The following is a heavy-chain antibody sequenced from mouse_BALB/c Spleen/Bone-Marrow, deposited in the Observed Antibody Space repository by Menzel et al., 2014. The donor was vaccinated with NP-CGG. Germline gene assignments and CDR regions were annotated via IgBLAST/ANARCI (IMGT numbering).Heavy chain of an antibody. D-gene: IGHD2-1*01. CDR3: ARVYGNYDAMDY. Sequence: QVLLPQPGAELARPGLSAKMSCRASGYTFTTYTMHWVKQRPGQGLEWIGYINPSSGYTYYNQKFKDKATLTADKSSSAAYLQLSSLTSEDSAVYYCARVYGNYDAMDYWGQGTSVTVSS. V-gene: IGHV1-4*01. CDR1: GYTFTTYT. J-gene: IGHJ4*01. CDR2: INPSSGYT.